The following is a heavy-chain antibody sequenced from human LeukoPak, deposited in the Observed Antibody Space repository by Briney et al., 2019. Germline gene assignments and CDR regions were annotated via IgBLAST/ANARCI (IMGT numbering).Heavy chain of an antibody. J-gene: IGHJ6*02. V-gene: IGHV1-69*13. CDR3: ARGNSGYDYYYYGMDV. D-gene: IGHD5-12*01. CDR2: IIPIFGTA. Sequence: SVKVSCKASGGTFSSYAISWVRQAPGQGLEWMGGIIPIFGTANYAQKFQGRVTITADESTSTAYMELSSLGSEDTAVYYCARGNSGYDYYYYGMDVWGQGTTVTVSS. CDR1: GGTFSSYA.